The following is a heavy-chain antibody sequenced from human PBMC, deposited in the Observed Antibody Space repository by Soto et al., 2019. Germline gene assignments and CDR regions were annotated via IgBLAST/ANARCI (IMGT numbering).Heavy chain of an antibody. V-gene: IGHV3-30*18. J-gene: IGHJ6*02. CDR2: ISYDGSNK. CDR3: AKEGVPIYYYYGMDV. CDR1: GFTFSSYG. D-gene: IGHD3-16*01. Sequence: GGSLRLSCAASGFTFSSYGMHWVRQAPGKGLEWVAVISYDGSNKYYADSVKGRFIISRDNSKNTLYLQMNSLRAEDTAVYYCAKEGVPIYYYYGMDVWGQGTTVTVSS.